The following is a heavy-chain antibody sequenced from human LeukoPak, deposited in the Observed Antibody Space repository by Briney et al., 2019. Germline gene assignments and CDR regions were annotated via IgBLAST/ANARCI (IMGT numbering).Heavy chain of an antibody. CDR3: ARDGGSYGDCPH. Sequence: RAPVKVSCKASGYTFTSNHMHWVRQAPGQGLEWMGIINPSDDTTTYAQKFRGRVTMTRDTSTSTVYMDLSSLRSEDTAVYYCARDGGSYGDCPHWGQGTLVTVSS. CDR1: GYTFTSNH. D-gene: IGHD4-17*01. V-gene: IGHV1-46*01. CDR2: INPSDDTT. J-gene: IGHJ1*01.